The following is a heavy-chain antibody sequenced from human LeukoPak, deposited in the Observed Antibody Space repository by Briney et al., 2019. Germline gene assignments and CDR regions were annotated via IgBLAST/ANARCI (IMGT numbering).Heavy chain of an antibody. CDR1: GFTVSNNY. CDR3: ASGGSSGWYRWGY. CDR2: IYYSGST. V-gene: IGHV4-59*02. D-gene: IGHD6-19*01. Sequence: GSLRLSCAASGFTVSNNYMRWVRQAPGKGLEWIGYIYYSGSTNYNPSLKSRVTISVDTSKNQFSLKLSSVTAADTAVYYCASGGSSGWYRWGYWGQGTLVTVSS. J-gene: IGHJ4*02.